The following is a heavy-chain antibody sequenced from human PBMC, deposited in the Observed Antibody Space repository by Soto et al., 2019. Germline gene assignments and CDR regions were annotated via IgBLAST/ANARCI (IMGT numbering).Heavy chain of an antibody. CDR3: ARRHGRSYGSIVEVAFDI. D-gene: IGHD5-18*01. J-gene: IGHJ3*02. Sequence: QVQLVQSGAEVKKPGASVKVSCKASGYTFTSYYMHWVRQAPGQGLEWMGIINPSGGSTSYAQKFQGRVSMTRDTSTSTVYMELSSLRSEDTAVYYCARRHGRSYGSIVEVAFDIWGQGTMVTVSS. CDR1: GYTFTSYY. V-gene: IGHV1-46*01. CDR2: INPSGGST.